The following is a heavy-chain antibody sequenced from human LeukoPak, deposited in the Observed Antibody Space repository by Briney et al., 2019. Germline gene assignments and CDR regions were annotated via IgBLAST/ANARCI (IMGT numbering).Heavy chain of an antibody. CDR1: GFMFSTYA. D-gene: IGHD2-21*01. CDR2: ISYDGSDK. CDR3: ARDDWGCDP. Sequence: PGRSLRLSCAASGFMFSTYAMHWVRQAPGKGLEWVAVISYDGSDKYYADSVKGRFTISRDNSKNTLYLQMDNLRPDDTAVHYCARDDWGCDPWGQGTLVTVSS. V-gene: IGHV3-30*04. J-gene: IGHJ5*02.